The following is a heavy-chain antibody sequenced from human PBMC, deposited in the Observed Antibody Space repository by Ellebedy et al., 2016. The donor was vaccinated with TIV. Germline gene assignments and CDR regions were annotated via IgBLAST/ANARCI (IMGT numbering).Heavy chain of an antibody. V-gene: IGHV3-53*01. J-gene: IGHJ6*02. Sequence: PGGSLRLSCAASGFAVSSNYMTWVRQAPGRGLEWVSLIYSDGNTNYADSVRGRFTISRDSSKNTLDLQMNSLRDEDTAVYYCARAGEYCDFPQNCYAMDVWGQGTTVTVS. D-gene: IGHD2/OR15-2a*01. CDR2: IYSDGNT. CDR3: ARAGEYCDFPQNCYAMDV. CDR1: GFAVSSNY.